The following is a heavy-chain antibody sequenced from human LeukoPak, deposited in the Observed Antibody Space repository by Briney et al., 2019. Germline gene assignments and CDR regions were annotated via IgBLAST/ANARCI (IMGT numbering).Heavy chain of an antibody. CDR3: AKDVTTGTLALDY. D-gene: IGHD1-1*01. J-gene: IGHJ4*02. Sequence: LSLTCAVSGGSISSSNWWSWVRQPPGKGLEWVAVIWYDGSNKYYADSVKGRFTISRDNSKNTLYLQMNSLRAEDTAVYYCAKDVTTGTLALDYWGQGTLVTVSS. CDR1: GGSISSSNW. V-gene: IGHV3-33*06. CDR2: IWYDGSNK.